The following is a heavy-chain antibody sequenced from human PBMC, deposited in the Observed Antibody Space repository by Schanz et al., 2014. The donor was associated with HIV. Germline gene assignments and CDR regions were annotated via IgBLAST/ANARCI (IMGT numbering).Heavy chain of an antibody. CDR3: ARDLPNPYFDFSGPAGDY. CDR1: GFTFSSYA. J-gene: IGHJ4*02. Sequence: QVQLVESGGGVVQPGRSLRLSCTASGFTFSSYAIHWVRQAPGKGLEWVAIISYDGSIKKYADSVKGRFTISRDNSKNTLYLQMNSLRVEDTAVYYCARDLPNPYFDFSGPAGDYWGQGTLVTVSS. CDR2: ISYDGSIK. V-gene: IGHV3-30-3*01. D-gene: IGHD3-22*01.